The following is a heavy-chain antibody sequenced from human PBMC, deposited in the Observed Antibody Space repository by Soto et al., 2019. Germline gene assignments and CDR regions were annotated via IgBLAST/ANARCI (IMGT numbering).Heavy chain of an antibody. D-gene: IGHD2-15*01. J-gene: IGHJ6*03. CDR3: ARAVVLQYYYYYMDV. CDR1: GGSISSGGYY. Sequence: QVQLQESGPGLVKPSQTLSLTCTVSGGSISSGGYYWSWMRQHPGKGLEWIGYIYYSGSTYYNPSLKSRVTISVDTSKNQFSLKLSSVTAADTAVYYCARAVVLQYYYYYMDVWGKGTTVTVSS. V-gene: IGHV4-31*03. CDR2: IYYSGST.